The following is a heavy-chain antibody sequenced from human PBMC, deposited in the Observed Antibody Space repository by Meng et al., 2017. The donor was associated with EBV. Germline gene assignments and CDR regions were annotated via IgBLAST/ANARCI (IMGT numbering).Heavy chain of an antibody. Sequence: QVPLVQSGAEVQKPGASLKVSCKASGYTFTGYYMHWVRQAPGQGLEWMGRINPNSGGTNYAQKFQGRVTMTRDTSISTAYMELSRLRSDDTAVYYCARVGIAVAGTGDYWGQGTLVTVSS. CDR1: GYTFTGYY. CDR3: ARVGIAVAGTGDY. CDR2: INPNSGGT. J-gene: IGHJ4*02. D-gene: IGHD6-19*01. V-gene: IGHV1-2*06.